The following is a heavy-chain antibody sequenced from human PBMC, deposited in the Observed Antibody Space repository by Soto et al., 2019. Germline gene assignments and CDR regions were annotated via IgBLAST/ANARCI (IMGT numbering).Heavy chain of an antibody. V-gene: IGHV3-64D*08. CDR3: VVRGSAFDT. CDR1: GFTFRGAG. CDR2: ISNDGVRT. J-gene: IGHJ3*02. Sequence: GGFLRLSCSASGFTFRGAGIYWVRQAPGKGLEHVSGISNDGVRTDYADSVKGRFTISGDKSKNTLSLQMSSLRTEDTAVYYCVVRGSAFDTWGQGTVVTVSS. D-gene: IGHD3-10*01.